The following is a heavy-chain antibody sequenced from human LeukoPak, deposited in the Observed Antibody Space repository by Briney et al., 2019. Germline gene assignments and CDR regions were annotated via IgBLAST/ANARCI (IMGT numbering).Heavy chain of an antibody. J-gene: IGHJ2*01. CDR3: ARALLYSSNWHRSFDL. D-gene: IGHD6-13*01. CDR2: MFHSGFT. CDR1: GGSISSGSYY. Sequence: PSETLSLTCTVSGGSISSGSYYWSWIRQPPGKGLEWIGSMFHSGFTYYNPSLKSRVTISVDASKNQLSLKLNSVTAADTAVYYCARALLYSSNWHRSFDLWGRGTLVTVSS. V-gene: IGHV4-39*07.